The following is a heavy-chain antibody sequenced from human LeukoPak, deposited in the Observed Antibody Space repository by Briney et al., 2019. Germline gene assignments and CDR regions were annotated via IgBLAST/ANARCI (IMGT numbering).Heavy chain of an antibody. J-gene: IGHJ5*02. CDR2: IIPIFGTA. D-gene: IGHD2-15*01. CDR3: ARAIVVVVAATPVLNWFDP. V-gene: IGHV1-69*01. CDR1: GGTFSSYA. Sequence: SVKVSCKTSGGTFSSYAISWVRQAPGQGLEWMGGIIPIFGTANYAQKFQGRVTITADESTSTAYMELSSLRSEDTAVYYCARAIVVVVAATPVLNWFDPWGQGTLVTVSS.